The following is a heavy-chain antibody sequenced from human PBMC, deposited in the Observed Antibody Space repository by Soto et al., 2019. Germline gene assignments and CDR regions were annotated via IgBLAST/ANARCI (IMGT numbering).Heavy chain of an antibody. V-gene: IGHV3-7*05. CDR2: MRQDGSEI. CDR1: GFTFSNYW. D-gene: IGHD3-10*01. Sequence: PGGSLRLSCAASGFTFSNYWMSWVRQAPGKGLEWVANMRQDGSEIYYVDSVKGRFTISRDNAKNSLHLQMNSLRAEDTAVYCCARGRSNYGYYFDYWGQGTLVTVSS. J-gene: IGHJ4*02. CDR3: ARGRSNYGYYFDY.